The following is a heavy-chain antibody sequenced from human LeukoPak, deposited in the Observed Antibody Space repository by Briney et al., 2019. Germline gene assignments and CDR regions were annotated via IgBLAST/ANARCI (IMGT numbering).Heavy chain of an antibody. D-gene: IGHD5-12*01. CDR1: GGSISSYY. CDR3: ARHEMATIGLDY. Sequence: SETLSLTCTVSGGSISSYYWSWIRQPPGKGLEWIGYIYYSGSTNYNPSLKSRVTISVDTPKNQYALKLSSVAAADTAVYYCARHEMATIGLDYWGQGTLVSVSS. V-gene: IGHV4-59*08. CDR2: IYYSGST. J-gene: IGHJ4*02.